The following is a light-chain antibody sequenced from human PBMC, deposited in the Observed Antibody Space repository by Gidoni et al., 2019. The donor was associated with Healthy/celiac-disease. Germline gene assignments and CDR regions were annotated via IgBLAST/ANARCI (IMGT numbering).Light chain of an antibody. CDR3: AAWDYSLSGTNWV. CDR2: RNN. Sequence: QSVLTQPPSASGTPGQRVTLTCSGSSTNIGSNYVYWYQQLPGTAPKLLLYRNNQRPSGVPDRFSGSKSGTAASLAISRLRSEDEADYYCAAWDYSLSGTNWVFGGGTKLTVL. CDR1: STNIGSNY. J-gene: IGLJ3*02. V-gene: IGLV1-47*01.